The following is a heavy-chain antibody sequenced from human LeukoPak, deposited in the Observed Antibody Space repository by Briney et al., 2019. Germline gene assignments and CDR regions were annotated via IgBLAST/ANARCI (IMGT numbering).Heavy chain of an antibody. CDR3: AKGAGGFSYSNWFDP. CDR1: GVSISSSPYY. CDR2: IYYSGTT. J-gene: IGHJ5*02. Sequence: SETLSLTCTVSGVSISSSPYYWGWIRQPPGKGLEWIVSIYYSGTTHYRPCLESRVTISVDTSKNQFSLKLASVTAADTAIYYCAKGAGGFSYSNWFDPWGQGTLVTVSS. V-gene: IGHV4-39*07. D-gene: IGHD5-18*01.